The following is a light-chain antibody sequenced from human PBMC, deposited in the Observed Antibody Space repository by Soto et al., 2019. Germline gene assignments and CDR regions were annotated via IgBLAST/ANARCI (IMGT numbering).Light chain of an antibody. J-gene: IGKJ5*01. CDR3: QQSYSTPIT. CDR2: AAS. CDR1: QRLXSH. V-gene: IGKV1-39*01. Sequence: IRVTQWAASLSASEGDSVTITCRASQRLXSHFNWYQQKPGKAPKILXDAASSLQRGGPSRLSGSGSGTDFTLTISSLQPEDFATYYCQQSYSTPITFGQGTRLEIK.